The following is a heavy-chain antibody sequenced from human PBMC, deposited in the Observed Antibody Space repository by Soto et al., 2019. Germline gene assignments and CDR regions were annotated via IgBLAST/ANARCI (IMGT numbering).Heavy chain of an antibody. CDR3: ATFYSSGWTRGHLYD. CDR1: DYTFTRNG. CDR2: ISGYSGST. Sequence: QVQLVQSGAEVKKPGASVKVSCKASDYTFTRNGISWVRQAPGQGLEWMGWISGYSGSTNYAQKFQGRVTMTPDKPTSTAYMELRRLSSADTAVYYCATFYSSGWTRGHLYDWGQGTLVTVSS. J-gene: IGHJ4*02. V-gene: IGHV1-18*01. D-gene: IGHD6-19*01.